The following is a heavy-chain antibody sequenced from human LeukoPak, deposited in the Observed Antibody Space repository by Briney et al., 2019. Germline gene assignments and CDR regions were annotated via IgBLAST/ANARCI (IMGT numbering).Heavy chain of an antibody. J-gene: IGHJ4*02. Sequence: ASVKVSCKASGYTFTSYDINWVRQATGQGLEWMGWMNPNSGNTGYAQKFQGRVTMTTDTPSSTGYLELRSLRSDDTAVYYCARSLGQWNDLDYWGQGTMVIVSS. D-gene: IGHD1-1*01. CDR2: MNPNSGNT. CDR3: ARSLGQWNDLDY. CDR1: GYTFTSYD. V-gene: IGHV1-8*01.